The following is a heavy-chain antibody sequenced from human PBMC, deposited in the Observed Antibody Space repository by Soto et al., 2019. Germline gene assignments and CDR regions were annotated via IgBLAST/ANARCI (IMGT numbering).Heavy chain of an antibody. V-gene: IGHV3-21*01. J-gene: IGHJ4*02. Sequence: GGSLRLCCAVSGVIFCRYSMNWVRQAPGKGLEWVSSIGTSGSYIYDTDSVKGRFTISRDNTKDSLYLQMNSLRAEDTAIYYCARGSAFIGLDYWGQGTPVTVSS. D-gene: IGHD1-26*01. CDR2: IGTSGSYI. CDR3: ARGSAFIGLDY. CDR1: GVIFCRYS.